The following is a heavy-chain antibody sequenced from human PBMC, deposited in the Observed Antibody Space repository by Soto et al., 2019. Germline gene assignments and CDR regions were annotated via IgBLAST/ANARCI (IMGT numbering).Heavy chain of an antibody. CDR3: ARGHFLGKTPHYNWFDP. V-gene: IGHV5-51*01. D-gene: IGHD3-3*02. J-gene: IGHJ5*02. CDR2: IYPGDSDT. Sequence: PGESLKISCKGSGYSFTSYWIGWVRQMPGKGLEWMGIIYPGDSDTRYSPSFQGQVTISADKSISTAYLQWSSLKASDTAMYYCARGHFLGKTPHYNWFDPWGQGTLVTVSS. CDR1: GYSFTSYW.